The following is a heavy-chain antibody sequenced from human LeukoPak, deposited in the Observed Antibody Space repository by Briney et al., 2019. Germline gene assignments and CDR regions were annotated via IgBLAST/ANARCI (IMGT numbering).Heavy chain of an antibody. CDR1: GGSISSYY. CDR2: IYYSGST. J-gene: IGHJ2*01. V-gene: IGHV4-59*08. Sequence: SETLSLTCTVSGGSISSYYWSWIRQPPGKGLEWIGYIYYSGSTNYNPSLKSRVTISVDTSKNQFSLKLSSVTAADTAVYYCARHYGDYVGWYVDLWGRGTLVTVSS. D-gene: IGHD4-17*01. CDR3: ARHYGDYVGWYVDL.